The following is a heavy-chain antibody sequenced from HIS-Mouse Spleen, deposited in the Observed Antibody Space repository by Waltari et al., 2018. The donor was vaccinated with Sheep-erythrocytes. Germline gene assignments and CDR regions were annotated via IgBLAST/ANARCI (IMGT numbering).Heavy chain of an antibody. CDR3: ARVASGATFDY. V-gene: IGHV3-21*01. Sequence: EVQLVESGGGLVKPGGSLRLSCAASGFPFSGYSMNWVRQAPGKGLEWVSSISSSSSYIYYADSVKGRFTISRDNAKNSLYLQMNSLRAEDTAVYYCARVASGATFDYWGQGTLVTVSS. D-gene: IGHD1-26*01. CDR1: GFPFSGYS. CDR2: ISSSSSYI. J-gene: IGHJ4*02.